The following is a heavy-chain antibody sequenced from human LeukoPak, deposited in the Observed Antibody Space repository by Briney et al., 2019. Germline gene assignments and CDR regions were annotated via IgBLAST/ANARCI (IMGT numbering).Heavy chain of an antibody. CDR2: ISSSSSYI. V-gene: IGHV3-21*01. J-gene: IGHJ3*02. Sequence: GGSLRLSCAASGFTFSSYAMNWVRQAPGKGLEWVSSISSSSSYIYYADSVKGRFTISRDNAKNSLYLQMNRLRAEDTAVYYCARGAPGSSLAHAFDIWGQGTMVTVSS. CDR3: ARGAPGSSLAHAFDI. D-gene: IGHD3-10*01. CDR1: GFTFSSYA.